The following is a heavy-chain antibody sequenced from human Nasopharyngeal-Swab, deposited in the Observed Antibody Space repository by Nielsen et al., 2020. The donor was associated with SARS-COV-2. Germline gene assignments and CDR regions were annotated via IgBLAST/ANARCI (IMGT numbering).Heavy chain of an antibody. V-gene: IGHV4-39*01. CDR2: IYYSGST. CDR3: ARHRGIYYYYYGMDV. Sequence: SETLSLTCTVSGGSISSSSYYWGWIRQPPGKGLEWIGSIYYSGSTHYNPSLKSRVTISVDTSKNQFSLKLSSVTAADTAVYYCARHRGIYYYYYGMDVWGQGTTVTVSS. CDR1: GGSISSSSYY. D-gene: IGHD3-10*01. J-gene: IGHJ6*02.